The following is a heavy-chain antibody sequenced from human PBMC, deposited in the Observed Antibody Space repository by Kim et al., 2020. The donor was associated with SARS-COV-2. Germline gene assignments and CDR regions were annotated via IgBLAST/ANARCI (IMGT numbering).Heavy chain of an antibody. Sequence: SETLSLTCAVYGGSFSGYYWSWIRQPPGKGLEWIGEINHSGSTNYNPSLKSRVTISVDTSKNQFSLKLSSVTAADTAVYYCARGRRGSYYQNAFDIWGQG. V-gene: IGHV4-34*01. CDR3: ARGRRGSYYQNAFDI. CDR2: INHSGST. D-gene: IGHD1-26*01. J-gene: IGHJ3*02. CDR1: GGSFSGYY.